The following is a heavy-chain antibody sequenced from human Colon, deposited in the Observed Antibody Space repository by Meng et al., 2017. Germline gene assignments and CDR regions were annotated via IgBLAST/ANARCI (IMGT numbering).Heavy chain of an antibody. CDR2: IGHAGAL. J-gene: IGHJ5*02. CDR3: VRSSGWVKTGFDP. CDR1: GGSFSGYY. Sequence: QVQLQQWGAGLLKPSETLSLTCAVYGGSFSGYYWSWIRQPPGKGLEWIGSIGHAGALYYTPSLKSRVTVSIDTSANQFHLTLTSVTAADTAVYYCVRSSGWVKTGFDPWGQGTLVTVSS. D-gene: IGHD6-19*01. V-gene: IGHV4-34*01.